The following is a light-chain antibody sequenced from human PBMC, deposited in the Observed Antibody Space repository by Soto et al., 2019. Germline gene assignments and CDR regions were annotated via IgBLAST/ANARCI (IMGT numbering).Light chain of an antibody. J-gene: IGKJ4*01. Sequence: EVVMTQSPATLSVSPGSTVTLSCRANQTITSNLAWYQQKPGQAPRLLIHGASTRATGIPVRFSGSGSGTEFTLTISSLQSEDFAVYYCQHYNNWIASFGGGTKVDIK. V-gene: IGKV3-15*01. CDR1: QTITSN. CDR2: GAS. CDR3: QHYNNWIAS.